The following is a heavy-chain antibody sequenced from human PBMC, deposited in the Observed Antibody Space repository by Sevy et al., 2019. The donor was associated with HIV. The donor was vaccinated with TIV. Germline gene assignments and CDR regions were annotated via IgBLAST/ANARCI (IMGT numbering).Heavy chain of an antibody. Sequence: GGSLRLSRAASGLIFSHYGMHWVRQAPGKGLEWVAFISYDGSDTYYVDSVKGRFSISRDNSKNTVYLQINSLRTEDTALYYCAKNTAAAGTGGFDYWGQGTLVTVSS. CDR1: GLIFSHYG. D-gene: IGHD6-13*01. CDR2: ISYDGSDT. V-gene: IGHV3-30*02. J-gene: IGHJ4*02. CDR3: AKNTAAAGTGGFDY.